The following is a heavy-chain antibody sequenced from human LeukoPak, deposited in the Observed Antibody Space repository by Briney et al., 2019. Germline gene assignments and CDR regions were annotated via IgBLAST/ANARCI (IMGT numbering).Heavy chain of an antibody. CDR2: LSYDGSNK. V-gene: IGHV3-30*18. CDR3: ANADSHDY. J-gene: IGHJ4*02. CDR1: GFTLTNYG. D-gene: IGHD2-15*01. Sequence: GGSLRLSRVISGFTLTNYGMHWVRQAPGKGLEWVAVLSYDGSNKYYADSVKGRFTISRDNSKNTLYLQMNSLRAEDTAVYYCANADSHDYWGQGTLVTVSS.